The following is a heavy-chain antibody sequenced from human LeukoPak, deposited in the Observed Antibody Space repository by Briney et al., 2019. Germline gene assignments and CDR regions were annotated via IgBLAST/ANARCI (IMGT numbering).Heavy chain of an antibody. CDR1: GGSTRSYY. Sequence: PSETLSLTCAVSGGSTRSYYWSWIRQPPGKGLEWIGYISDSGSTKYNPSLESRVTISVDTSKNQFSLKLSSVTAADTAVYYCAGVRGGTFDYWGQGTLVTVSS. J-gene: IGHJ4*02. CDR3: AGVRGGTFDY. D-gene: IGHD3-10*01. CDR2: ISDSGST. V-gene: IGHV4-59*03.